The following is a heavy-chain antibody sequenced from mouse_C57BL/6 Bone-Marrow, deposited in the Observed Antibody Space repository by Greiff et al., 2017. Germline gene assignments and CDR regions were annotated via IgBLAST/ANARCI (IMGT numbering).Heavy chain of an antibody. D-gene: IGHD2-3*01. V-gene: IGHV5-2*01. CDR3: ARHPWFLLSMDY. CDR1: EYEFPSHD. CDR2: INSDGGST. Sequence: EVKLVESGGGLVQHGESLKLSCESNEYEFPSHDMSWVRKTPEKRLELVAAINSDGGSTYYPDTVKRRFIISRDNTKKTLYLQMSSLGSEDTALYYCARHPWFLLSMDYWGQGTSVTVSS. J-gene: IGHJ4*01.